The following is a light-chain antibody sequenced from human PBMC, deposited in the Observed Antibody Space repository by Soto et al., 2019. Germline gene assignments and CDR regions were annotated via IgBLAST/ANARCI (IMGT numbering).Light chain of an antibody. J-gene: IGKJ1*01. Sequence: EIVLTQSPGTLSLSPGERATLSCRASQSVSSSYLAWYQQKPGQAPRLLIYGASTRATALPPRFSASGSGTEFTLTISRLEPEDFAVYYCQQYGTSAGTFGQGTKVDIK. CDR2: GAS. CDR1: QSVSSSY. V-gene: IGKV3-20*01. CDR3: QQYGTSAGT.